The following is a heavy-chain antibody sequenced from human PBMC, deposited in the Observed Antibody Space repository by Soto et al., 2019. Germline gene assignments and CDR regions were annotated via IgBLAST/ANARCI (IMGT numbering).Heavy chain of an antibody. Sequence: ETLSLTCTVSGGSFSGYFRTWIRQPPGKGLEWLAEINHSGITNYNPSVESRVSMSVDTSKNQFSLRLYSVTAADTAVYYCVRGPYNYNSRYFDYWGQGTLVTVSS. D-gene: IGHD1-1*01. V-gene: IGHV4-34*01. J-gene: IGHJ4*02. CDR2: INHSGIT. CDR1: GGSFSGYF. CDR3: VRGPYNYNSRYFDY.